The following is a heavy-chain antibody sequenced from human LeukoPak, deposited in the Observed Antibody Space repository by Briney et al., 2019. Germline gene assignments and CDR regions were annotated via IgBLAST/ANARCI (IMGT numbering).Heavy chain of an antibody. CDR3: AKRLVEATGAAFDI. CDR2: FNGGGKT. V-gene: IGHV3-23*01. CDR1: GFTFSSYA. J-gene: IGHJ3*02. Sequence: GGSLRLSCAASGFTFSSYAMSWVRQAPGKGLEWVSGFNGGGKTYYADSVKGRFTISRDNSKNTLYLQMNSLRAKDTAVYYCAKRLVEATGAAFDIWGQGTMVTVSS. D-gene: IGHD1-26*01.